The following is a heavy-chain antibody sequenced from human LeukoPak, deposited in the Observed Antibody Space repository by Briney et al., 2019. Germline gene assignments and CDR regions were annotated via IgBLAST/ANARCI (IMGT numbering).Heavy chain of an antibody. CDR3: ARDRGAYCGGDCYLGFDY. J-gene: IGHJ4*01. CDR2: IAGSSGYI. V-gene: IGHV3-21*01. CDR1: GFTVSSNY. Sequence: GGSLRLSCAASGFTVSSNYMSWVRQAPGKGLEWVSSIAGSSGYISYADSVKGRFTTSRDNAKKSLYLQMTSLTAEDTAVYYCARDRGAYCGGDCYLGFDYWGRGTLVTVSS. D-gene: IGHD2-21*02.